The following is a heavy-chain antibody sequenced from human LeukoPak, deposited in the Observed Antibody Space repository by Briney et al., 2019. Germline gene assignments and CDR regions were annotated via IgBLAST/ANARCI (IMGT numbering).Heavy chain of an antibody. D-gene: IGHD6-19*01. CDR1: GFIFSGSA. Sequence: GGSLRLSCAASGFIFSGSAMHWVRQASGKGLEWVGRIRRKANSYATAYAASVKGRFTISRDDSKNTAYLQMNSLKTEDTAVYYCTSHSSGWGNWGQGTLVTVSS. V-gene: IGHV3-73*01. J-gene: IGHJ4*02. CDR2: IRRKANSYAT. CDR3: TSHSSGWGN.